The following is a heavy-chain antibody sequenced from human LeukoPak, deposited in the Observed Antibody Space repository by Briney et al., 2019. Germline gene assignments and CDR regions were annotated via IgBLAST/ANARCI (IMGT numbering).Heavy chain of an antibody. CDR1: GFTVSSNY. J-gene: IGHJ4*02. D-gene: IGHD6-19*01. Sequence: GGSLRLSCAASGFTVSSNYMSWVRQAPGKGLEWVSVIYSGGSTDYADSVKGRFTISRDNSKNTLYLQMNSLRAEDTAVYYCARDGRAVAGTGVGSYFDYWGQGTLVTVSS. V-gene: IGHV3-53*01. CDR3: ARDGRAVAGTGVGSYFDY. CDR2: IYSGGST.